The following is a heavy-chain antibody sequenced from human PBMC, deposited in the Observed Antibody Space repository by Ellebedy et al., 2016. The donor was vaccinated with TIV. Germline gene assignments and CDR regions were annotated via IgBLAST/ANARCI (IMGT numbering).Heavy chain of an antibody. CDR1: GYTFTNYA. J-gene: IGHJ4*02. D-gene: IGHD3-10*01. CDR2: INAGNGNT. V-gene: IGHV1-3*01. CDR3: ARGDRGGSGTTKGAY. Sequence: AASVKVSCKASGYTFTNYAIHWVRQAPAQKLEWMGWINAGNGNTKYSQKFQGRVTIIRDTSASTFFVELSRLRFEDTAVYYCARGDRGGSGTTKGAYWGQGTLVSVSS.